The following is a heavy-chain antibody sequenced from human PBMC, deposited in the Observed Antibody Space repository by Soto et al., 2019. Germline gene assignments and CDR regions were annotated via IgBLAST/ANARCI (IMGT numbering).Heavy chain of an antibody. Sequence: SETLSSTCIVSGTSIRGYYCTWMRQPPGKGLEWIGYINYTGTSKYNPSLKSRLTISVDTSKNQFSLRLNSVTAADTAVYYCAREVSSFGSNHFDSWGQGALVTVS. V-gene: IGHV4-59*01. CDR2: INYTGTS. CDR1: GTSIRGYY. CDR3: AREVSSFGSNHFDS. D-gene: IGHD3-10*01. J-gene: IGHJ4*02.